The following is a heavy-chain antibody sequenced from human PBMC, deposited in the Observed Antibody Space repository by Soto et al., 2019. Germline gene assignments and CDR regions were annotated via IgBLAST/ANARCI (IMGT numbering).Heavy chain of an antibody. D-gene: IGHD5-18*01. CDR3: ARAVWIQLWFTIDY. V-gene: IGHV3-30-3*01. CDR2: ISYDGSNK. J-gene: IGHJ4*02. Sequence: GGSLRLSCAASGFTFSSYAMHWVRQAPGKGLEWVAVISYDGSNKYYADSVKGRFTISRDNSKNTLYLQMNSLRAEDTAVYYCARAVWIQLWFTIDYWGQGTLVTVSS. CDR1: GFTFSSYA.